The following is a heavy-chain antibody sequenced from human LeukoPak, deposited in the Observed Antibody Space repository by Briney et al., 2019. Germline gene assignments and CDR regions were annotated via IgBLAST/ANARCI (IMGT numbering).Heavy chain of an antibody. V-gene: IGHV4-4*02. CDR3: ASHGAFYLAY. CDR2: IYHIGNT. D-gene: IGHD2/OR15-2a*01. CDR1: GGSISSNNW. Sequence: SETLSLTCTVSGGSISSNNWWSWVRQPPGKGLEWIGEIYHIGNTNYNPSLKSRVTISVDKSNNQFSLKLNSVTAADTAVYYCASHGAFYLAYWGQGTLVTVSS. J-gene: IGHJ4*02.